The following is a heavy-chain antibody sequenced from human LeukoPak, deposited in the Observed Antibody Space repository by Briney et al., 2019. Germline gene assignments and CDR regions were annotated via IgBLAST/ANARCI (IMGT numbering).Heavy chain of an antibody. CDR2: IYHSGST. D-gene: IGHD4-23*01. J-gene: IGHJ4*02. V-gene: IGHV4-38-2*01. Sequence: SETLSLICAVSGYSISSGYYWGWIRQPPGKGLEWIGSIYHSGSTYYNPSLKSRVTISVDTSKNQFSLKLSSVTAADTAVYYCATRGDYGGNSGVDYWGQGTLVTVSS. CDR1: GYSISSGYY. CDR3: ATRGDYGGNSGVDY.